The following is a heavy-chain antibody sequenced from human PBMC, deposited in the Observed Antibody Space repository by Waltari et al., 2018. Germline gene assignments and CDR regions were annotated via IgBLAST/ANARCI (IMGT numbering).Heavy chain of an antibody. CDR1: GFTFSDHY. Sequence: EVQLVESGGGLVQPGGSLRLSCAASGFTFSDHYMDWVRQAPGKGLEWVGRTRNKANSYTTEYAASVKGRFTISRDDSKNSLYLQMNSLKTEDTAVYYCARITKTCWGAFDIWGQGTMVTVSS. CDR2: TRNKANSYTT. J-gene: IGHJ3*02. D-gene: IGHD3-16*01. V-gene: IGHV3-72*01. CDR3: ARITKTCWGAFDI.